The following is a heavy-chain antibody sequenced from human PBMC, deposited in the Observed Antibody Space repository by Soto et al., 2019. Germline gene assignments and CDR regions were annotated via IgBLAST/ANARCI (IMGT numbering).Heavy chain of an antibody. D-gene: IGHD2-15*01. J-gene: IGHJ6*02. CDR1: GDSIRNFY. V-gene: IGHV4-4*07. Sequence: QVQLQESGPGLVKPSETLSLTCTVSGDSIRNFYWSWIRQPAGKGLEWIGRIYSSGSTDYNASLKSRVSMSVDRSNNQFFLRLTSVTAEDTAVYYCVRDCSGGGCYSDYGMDVWGQGTTFTVAS. CDR2: IYSSGST. CDR3: VRDCSGGGCYSDYGMDV.